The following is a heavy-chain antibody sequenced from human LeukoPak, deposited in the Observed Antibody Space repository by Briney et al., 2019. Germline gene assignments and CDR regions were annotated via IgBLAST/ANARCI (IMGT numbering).Heavy chain of an antibody. CDR3: AKPVGKYSSSWYSLGY. V-gene: IGHV3-30*18. CDR2: ISYDGSNK. Sequence: PGRSLRLSCAASGFTFSSYGMHWVRQAPGKGLEWVAVISYDGSNKCYADSVKGRFTISRDNSKNTLYLQMNSLRAEDTAVYYCAKPVGKYSSSWYSLGYWGQGTLVTVSS. D-gene: IGHD6-13*01. J-gene: IGHJ4*02. CDR1: GFTFSSYG.